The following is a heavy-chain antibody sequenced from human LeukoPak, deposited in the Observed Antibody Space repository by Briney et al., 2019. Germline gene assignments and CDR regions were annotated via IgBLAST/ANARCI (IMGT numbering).Heavy chain of an antibody. CDR3: ARGKVGASNWFDP. CDR1: GYTFTSYD. J-gene: IGHJ5*02. V-gene: IGHV1-2*02. D-gene: IGHD1-26*01. Sequence: ASVKVSCKASGYTFTSYDINWVRQAPGQGLEWMGWINPNSGGTNYAQKFQGRVTMTRDTSISTAYMELSRLRSDDTAVYYCARGKVGASNWFDPWGQGTLVTVSS. CDR2: INPNSGGT.